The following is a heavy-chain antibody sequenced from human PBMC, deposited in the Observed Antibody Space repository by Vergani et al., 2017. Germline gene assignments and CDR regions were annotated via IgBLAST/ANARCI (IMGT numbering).Heavy chain of an antibody. CDR1: GGTFSSYA. D-gene: IGHD2-2*02. Sequence: QVQLVQSGAEVKKPGSSVKVSCKASGGTFSSYAISWVRQAPGQGLEWMGGIIPIFGTANYAQKFQGRVTITADESTSTAYMELSSLRSEDTAVYYCAGDLVPAAIRYYYYYMDVWGKGTTVTVSS. CDR2: IIPIFGTA. V-gene: IGHV1-69*01. J-gene: IGHJ6*03. CDR3: AGDLVPAAIRYYYYYMDV.